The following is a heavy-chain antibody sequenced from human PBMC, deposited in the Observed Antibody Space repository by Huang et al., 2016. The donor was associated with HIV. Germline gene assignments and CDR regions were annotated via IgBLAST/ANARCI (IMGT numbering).Heavy chain of an antibody. V-gene: IGHV4-39*01. CDR1: GGSIRSSDYH. CDR3: ARHREGPVAYYSGWGSHLNYMDV. CDR2: LYYWGST. J-gene: IGHJ6*03. Sequence: QLLLQESGPGLVKPSEALALTCAVSGGSIRSSDYHWCWSRQPPGKGLEWIGSLYYWGSTHYSPSLKSRVTIAVDTSKNLFYLNLTSMTAAETAVYYCARHREGPVAYYSGWGSHLNYMDVWGRGRTVVVSS. D-gene: IGHD3-10*01.